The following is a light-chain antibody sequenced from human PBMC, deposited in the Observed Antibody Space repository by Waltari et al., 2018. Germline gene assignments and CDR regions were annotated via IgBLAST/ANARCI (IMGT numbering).Light chain of an antibody. J-gene: IGLJ3*02. V-gene: IGLV1-51*01. CDR3: GTWDTSLSAWV. CDR2: DND. CDR1: SPNIGTKY. Sequence: QSVLTQAPSVSAAPGQKVTISCAGSSPNIGTKYVPWYQQFPGTAPKLLIYDNDKRPSGIPDRFSASKSGTSATLGITGLQTGDEANYFCGTWDTSLSAWVFGGGTKLTVL.